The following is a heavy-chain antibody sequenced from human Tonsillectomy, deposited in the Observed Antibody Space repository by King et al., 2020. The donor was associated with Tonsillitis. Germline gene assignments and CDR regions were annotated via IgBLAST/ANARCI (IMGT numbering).Heavy chain of an antibody. Sequence: QLQESGPGLVKPSETLSLTCTVSGGSISSYYWSWIRQPPGKGLEWIGYIYYSGSTNYNPSLKSRVTISVDTSKNQFSLKLSSVTAADTAVYYCARGGPWIQLWSGAFDIWGHGKMVTVSS. CDR1: GGSISSYY. J-gene: IGHJ3*02. V-gene: IGHV4-59*01. D-gene: IGHD5-18*01. CDR3: ARGGPWIQLWSGAFDI. CDR2: IYYSGST.